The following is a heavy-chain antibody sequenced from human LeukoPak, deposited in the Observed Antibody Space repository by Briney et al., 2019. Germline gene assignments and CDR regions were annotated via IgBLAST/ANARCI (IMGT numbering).Heavy chain of an antibody. CDR2: ISSSSSYI. D-gene: IGHD5-18*01. V-gene: IGHV3-21*01. CDR3: ARDPEGYSYGAHFDY. CDR1: GFTFCSYS. J-gene: IGHJ4*02. Sequence: GGSLRLSCAASGFTFCSYSMNWVRQAPGKGLEWVSSISSSSSYIYYADSVKGRFTISRDNAKNSLYLQMNSLRAEDTAVYYCARDPEGYSYGAHFDYWGQGTLVTVSS.